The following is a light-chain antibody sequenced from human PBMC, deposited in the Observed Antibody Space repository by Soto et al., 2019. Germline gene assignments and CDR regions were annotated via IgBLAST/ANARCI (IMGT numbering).Light chain of an antibody. CDR3: QQYHTTPNT. J-gene: IGKJ2*01. V-gene: IGKV4-1*01. CDR1: QNLLFSSNNKNS. CDR2: WAS. Sequence: DVVMTQSPDSLAVSLGERAAINCKSSQNLLFSSNNKNSLAWYQQKPGQPPKLLIYWASTRESGAPDRFSGSGSGTDFTLTTSSLQAEDVAVYYCQQYHTTPNTFGQGTKVEIK.